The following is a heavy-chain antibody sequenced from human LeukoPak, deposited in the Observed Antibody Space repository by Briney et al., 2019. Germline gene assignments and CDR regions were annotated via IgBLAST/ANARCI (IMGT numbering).Heavy chain of an antibody. J-gene: IGHJ3*02. CDR2: ISGTGSAI. Sequence: GGSLRLSCAASGFTFSNYEMYWVRQAPGKGLEWVSYISGTGSAIDYADSVKGRFTISRDNAKNSLYLQMQSLRGEDTAIYYCASVPRCSRLAYVFDIWGQGTMVSVSS. V-gene: IGHV3-48*03. D-gene: IGHD6-13*01. CDR3: ASVPRCSRLAYVFDI. CDR1: GFTFSNYE.